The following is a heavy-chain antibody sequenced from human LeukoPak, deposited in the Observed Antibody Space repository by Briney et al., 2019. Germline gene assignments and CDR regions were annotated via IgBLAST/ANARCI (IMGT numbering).Heavy chain of an antibody. CDR1: GGSISSSGFY. D-gene: IGHD3-22*01. Sequence: PSETLSLTCTVSGGSISSSGFYWGWIRQPPGMGLEWIGSIYYSGTTYYNPSLKSRVTISVDTSKNQFSLKLSSVTAADTAVYYCARQWDSSGYHEYFQHWGQGTLVTVSS. J-gene: IGHJ1*01. CDR3: ARQWDSSGYHEYFQH. V-gene: IGHV4-39*01. CDR2: IYYSGTT.